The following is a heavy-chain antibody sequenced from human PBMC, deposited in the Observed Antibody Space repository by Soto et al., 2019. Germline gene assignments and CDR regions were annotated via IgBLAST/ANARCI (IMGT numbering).Heavy chain of an antibody. CDR3: ARIMSYYGSGSLFDY. CDR2: IIPIFGTA. D-gene: IGHD3-10*01. CDR1: GGTFSSYA. V-gene: IGHV1-69*01. Sequence: QVQLVQSGAEVKKPGSSVKVSCKASGGTFSSYAISWVRQAPGQGLEWMGGIIPIFGTANYAQKFQGRVTITEDESTSTSYVELSSMRSEDTAVYYCARIMSYYGSGSLFDYWGQGTLVTVSS. J-gene: IGHJ4*02.